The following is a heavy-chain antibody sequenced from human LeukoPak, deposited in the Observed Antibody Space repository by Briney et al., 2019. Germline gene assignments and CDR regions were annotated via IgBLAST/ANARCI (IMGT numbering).Heavy chain of an antibody. CDR2: ISAYNGNT. CDR3: AGGHSTSWPKYFQH. V-gene: IGHV1-18*01. D-gene: IGHD6-13*01. Sequence: ASVKVSCKASGYTFNRYGISWVRQAPGQGLEWMGWISAYNGNTKNAQNLQGRVTMTADTSTTTAYMELRSLKSDDTAVYYCAGGHSTSWPKYFQHWGQGTLVTVSS. CDR1: GYTFNRYG. J-gene: IGHJ1*01.